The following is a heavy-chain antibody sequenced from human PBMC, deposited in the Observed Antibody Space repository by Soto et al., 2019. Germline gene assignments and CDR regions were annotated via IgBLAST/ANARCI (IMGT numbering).Heavy chain of an antibody. CDR3: ARENVVVPAAMLWYFDY. CDR2: ISAYNGNT. D-gene: IGHD2-2*01. V-gene: IGHV1-18*01. CDR1: GYTFTSYG. J-gene: IGHJ4*02. Sequence: QVPLVQSGAEVKKPGASVKVSCKASGYTFTSYGISWVRQAPGQGLEWMGWISAYNGNTNYAQKLQGRVTMTTDTSTSTAYMELRSLRSDDTALYYCARENVVVPAAMLWYFDYWGQGTLVTVSS.